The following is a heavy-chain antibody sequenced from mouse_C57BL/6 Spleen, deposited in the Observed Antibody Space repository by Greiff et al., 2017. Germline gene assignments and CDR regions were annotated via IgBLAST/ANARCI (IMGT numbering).Heavy chain of an antibody. CDR2: ISDGGSYT. J-gene: IGHJ3*01. V-gene: IGHV5-4*01. Sequence: EVKLMESGGGLVKPGGSLKLSCAASGFTFSSYAMSWVRQTPERRLEWVATISDGGSYTYYPDNVKGRFTISRDNAKNNLYLQMSHLKSEDTAMYYCARESDYYDYLCTYWGQGTLVTVSA. D-gene: IGHD2-4*01. CDR3: ARESDYYDYLCTY. CDR1: GFTFSSYA.